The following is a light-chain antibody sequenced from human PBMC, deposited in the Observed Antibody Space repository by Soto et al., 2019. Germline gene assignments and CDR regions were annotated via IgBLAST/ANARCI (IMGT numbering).Light chain of an antibody. V-gene: IGLV1-40*01. Sequence: QSVLTQPPSVSGAPGQRVTISCTGSSCNIGAGYDVHWYQQLPGTAPKLLIYGNSNRPSGVPDRFSGSKSGTAASLAITGLQAEDEADYYGQSYDSSLSGSGVFGGGTKLTV. J-gene: IGLJ2*01. CDR2: GNS. CDR1: SCNIGAGYD. CDR3: QSYDSSLSGSGV.